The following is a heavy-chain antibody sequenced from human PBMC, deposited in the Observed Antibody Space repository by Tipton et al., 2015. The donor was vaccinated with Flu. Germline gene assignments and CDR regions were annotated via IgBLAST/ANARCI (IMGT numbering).Heavy chain of an antibody. D-gene: IGHD3-10*01. CDR3: ARRTKGTMVRGVIVNWFDP. J-gene: IGHJ5*02. CDR2: INHSGST. CDR1: GGSFSGYY. V-gene: IGHV4-34*01. Sequence: LRLSCAAYGGSFSGYYWSWIRQPPGKGLEWIGEINHSGSTNYNPSLKSRVTISVDTSKNQFSLKLSSVTAADTAVYYCARRTKGTMVRGVIVNWFDPWGQGTLVTVSS.